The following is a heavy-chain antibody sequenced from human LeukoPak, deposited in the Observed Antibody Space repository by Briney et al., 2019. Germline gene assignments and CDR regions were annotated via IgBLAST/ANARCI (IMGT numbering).Heavy chain of an antibody. D-gene: IGHD6-13*01. V-gene: IGHV3-64*01. CDR3: ARDLPLYSSRFDY. CDR2: ISRQGGST. CDR1: GFTFSDFA. J-gene: IGHJ4*02. Sequence: GGSLRLSCAASGFTFSDFAMHWVRQAPGKGLQYVAGISRQGGSTYYSSSVKGRFIVSRDNSKNTLDLQMGSLRAEDTAVYYCARDLPLYSSRFDYWGQGTLVTVSS.